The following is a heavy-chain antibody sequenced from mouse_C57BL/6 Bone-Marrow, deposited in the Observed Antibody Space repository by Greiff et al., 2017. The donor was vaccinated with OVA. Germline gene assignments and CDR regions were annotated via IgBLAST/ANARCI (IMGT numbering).Heavy chain of an antibody. Sequence: EVMLVESGGDLVKPGGSLKLSCAASGFTFSSYGMSWVRQTPDKRLEWVATISSGGSYTYYPDSVKGRFTISRDNAKNTLYLQMSSLKSEDTAMYYCARHFTYDYDDGGAWFAYWGQGTLVTVSA. J-gene: IGHJ3*01. CDR2: ISSGGSYT. V-gene: IGHV5-6*01. CDR1: GFTFSSYG. D-gene: IGHD2-4*01. CDR3: ARHFTYDYDDGGAWFAY.